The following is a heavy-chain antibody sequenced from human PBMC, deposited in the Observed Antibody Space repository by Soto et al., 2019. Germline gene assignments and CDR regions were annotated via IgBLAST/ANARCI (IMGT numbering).Heavy chain of an antibody. CDR2: ISYDGSNQ. J-gene: IGHJ4*02. CDR3: ARDPSVRTFDC. CDR1: GFSFSSYA. D-gene: IGHD2-8*01. Sequence: PGGSLRLSCAASGFSFSSYAMHWVRQAPGKGLEWVTIISYDGSNQYYADSVKGRFTISRDNSKDTLYLQMNSLRAEDTAKYFCARDPSVRTFDCWGQGTLVTVSS. V-gene: IGHV3-30-3*01.